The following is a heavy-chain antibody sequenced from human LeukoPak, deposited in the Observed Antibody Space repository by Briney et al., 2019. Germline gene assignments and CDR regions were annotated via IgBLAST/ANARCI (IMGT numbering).Heavy chain of an antibody. J-gene: IGHJ4*02. V-gene: IGHV3-33*05. CDR3: ARGGVIVITQGSFDY. CDR2: ISYDGSNK. Sequence: GGSLRLSCAASGFTFSNYGMHWVRQAPGKGLEWVAVISYDGSNKYYADSVKGRFTISRDNSKNTLYLQMNSLRAEDTAVYYCARGGVIVITQGSFDYWGQGTLVTVSS. D-gene: IGHD3-16*02. CDR1: GFTFSNYG.